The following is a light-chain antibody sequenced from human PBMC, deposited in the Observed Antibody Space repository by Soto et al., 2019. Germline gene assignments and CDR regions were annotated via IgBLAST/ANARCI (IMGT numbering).Light chain of an antibody. CDR2: RNN. CDR3: AAWDDSLSGYV. J-gene: IGLJ1*01. CDR1: SFNIGTNL. V-gene: IGLV1-47*01. Sequence: QSVLTQPPSASGTPGQRVTISCSGSSFNIGTNLVYWYQQLPGTAPKVLIYRNNQRPSGVPDRFPGAKSGTSASLAISGLRSEDEADYYCAAWDDSLSGYVFGTGTKVTVL.